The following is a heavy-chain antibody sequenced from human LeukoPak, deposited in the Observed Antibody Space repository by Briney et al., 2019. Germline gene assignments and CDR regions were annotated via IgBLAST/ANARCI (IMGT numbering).Heavy chain of an antibody. J-gene: IGHJ4*02. Sequence: GGSLRLSCAASGFTFSTYSMNWLRQAPGRGLEWVSSISSTSSYIYYADSVKGRFTISRDNAKNSLYLQMNSLRAEDTAVYYCAREDNYYGSGTPFDYWGQGTLVTVSS. CDR1: GFTFSTYS. CDR3: AREDNYYGSGTPFDY. CDR2: ISSTSSYI. D-gene: IGHD3-10*01. V-gene: IGHV3-21*01.